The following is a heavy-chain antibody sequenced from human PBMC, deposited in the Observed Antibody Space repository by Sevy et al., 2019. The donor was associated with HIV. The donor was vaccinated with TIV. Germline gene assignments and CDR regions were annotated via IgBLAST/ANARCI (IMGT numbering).Heavy chain of an antibody. CDR3: TTLAAADLGVLRLH. CDR2: IKSKADGGTT. D-gene: IGHD6-13*01. Sequence: GGSLRLSCAASGFTFSIAWMSWVRQAPGKGLEWVGRIKSKADGGTTDYTAPVKGRFTISRDDSKNTLYLHINTLKTEDTAVHYCTTLAAADLGVLRLHWGQGTLVTVSS. CDR1: GFTFSIAW. J-gene: IGHJ4*02. V-gene: IGHV3-15*01.